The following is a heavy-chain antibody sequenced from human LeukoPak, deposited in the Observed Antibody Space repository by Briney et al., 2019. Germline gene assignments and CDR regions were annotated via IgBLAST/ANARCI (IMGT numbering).Heavy chain of an antibody. Sequence: GGSLRLSCTASGFTFGDYAMSWVRQAPGKGLEWVGFIRSKAYGGTTEYAASVKGRFTISRDDSKSIAYLQMNSLKTEDTAVYYCTRLNRYYDFWSGYYTPDYWGQGTLVTVSS. V-gene: IGHV3-49*04. CDR2: IRSKAYGGTT. CDR1: GFTFGDYA. D-gene: IGHD3-3*01. CDR3: TRLNRYYDFWSGYYTPDY. J-gene: IGHJ4*02.